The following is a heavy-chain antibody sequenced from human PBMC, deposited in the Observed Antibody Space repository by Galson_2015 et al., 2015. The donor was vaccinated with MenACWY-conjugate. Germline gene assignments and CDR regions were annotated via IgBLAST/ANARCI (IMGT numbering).Heavy chain of an antibody. V-gene: IGHV4-39*01. CDR1: GGFVSSSRYY. J-gene: IGHJ4*02. Sequence: SETLSLTCTVSGGFVSSSRYYWGWIRQTPGKGLEWIGNIYYSGSTYYNPSLESRVTISLDTSRDQFSLKLTTVTAADTAMYYCASTYDSSGGNFDCWGQGTLVTVSS. D-gene: IGHD3-22*01. CDR3: ASTYDSSGGNFDC. CDR2: IYYSGST.